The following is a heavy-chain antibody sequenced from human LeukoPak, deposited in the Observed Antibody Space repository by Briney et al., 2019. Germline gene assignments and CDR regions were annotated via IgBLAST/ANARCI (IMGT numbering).Heavy chain of an antibody. J-gene: IGHJ4*02. CDR3: ASSRSSGWYDY. V-gene: IGHV4-59*01. D-gene: IGHD6-19*01. Sequence: SETLSLTCTVSGGSISSYYWSWIRQPPGQGLEWIGYIYYSGSTNYNPSLQSRVTISVDKSKNQFALKLSSVTTADTAVYYCASSRSSGWYDYWGQGALVTVSS. CDR2: IYYSGST. CDR1: GGSISSYY.